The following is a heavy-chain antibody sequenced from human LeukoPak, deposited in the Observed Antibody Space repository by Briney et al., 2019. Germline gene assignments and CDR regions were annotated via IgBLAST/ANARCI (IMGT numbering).Heavy chain of an antibody. CDR3: ARHLTAAGINFDY. J-gene: IGHJ4*02. V-gene: IGHV5-51*01. D-gene: IGHD6-13*01. Sequence: RGESLKISCKGSGYSFTSYWIGWVRQMPGKGLEWMGIIYPGDSDTRYSPSFQGQVIISADKSISTAYLQWSSLKASDTAMYYCARHLTAAGINFDYWGQGTLVTVSS. CDR2: IYPGDSDT. CDR1: GYSFTSYW.